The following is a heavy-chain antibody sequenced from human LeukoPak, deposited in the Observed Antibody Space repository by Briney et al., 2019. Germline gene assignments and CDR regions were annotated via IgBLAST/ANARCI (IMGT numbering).Heavy chain of an antibody. Sequence: GGSLRLSCVASGFTFGKYWMSWVRQAPGKGLEWVANIKLDGSEKNYVDSVKGRFTISRDNSKNTLYLQMNSLRAEGTAVYYCAKSRYSSSWERAEYFQHWGQGTLVTVSS. CDR1: GFTFGKYW. V-gene: IGHV3-7*03. D-gene: IGHD6-13*01. CDR2: IKLDGSEK. J-gene: IGHJ1*01. CDR3: AKSRYSSSWERAEYFQH.